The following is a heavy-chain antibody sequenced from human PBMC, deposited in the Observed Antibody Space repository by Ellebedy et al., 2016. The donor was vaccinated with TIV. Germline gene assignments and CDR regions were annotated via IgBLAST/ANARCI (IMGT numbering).Heavy chain of an antibody. CDR3: ARGTPGYGDSPGVYY. CDR1: GFTFSSYW. Sequence: GESLKISCAASGFTFSSYWMHWVRQAPGKGLVWVSRINSDGSSTSYADSVKGRFTISRDNAKNTLYLQMNSLRAEDTAVYYWARGTPGYGDSPGVYYWGQGTLVTVSS. J-gene: IGHJ4*02. D-gene: IGHD4-17*01. CDR2: INSDGSST. V-gene: IGHV3-74*01.